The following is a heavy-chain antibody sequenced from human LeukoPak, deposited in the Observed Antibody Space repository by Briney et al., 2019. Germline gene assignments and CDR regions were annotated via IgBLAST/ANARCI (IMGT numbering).Heavy chain of an antibody. Sequence: GGSLRLSCAASGFTFSTYGMHWVRQAPGKGLEWVAVISYDGKNIFYADSVKGRFTISRDNSKNTLYLQMNSLRAEDTAVYYCARDLHRVASYTAMVVYYYYGMDVWGQGTTVTVSS. CDR2: ISYDGKNI. CDR3: ARDLHRVASYTAMVVYYYYGMDV. CDR1: GFTFSTYG. V-gene: IGHV3-30*03. D-gene: IGHD5-18*01. J-gene: IGHJ6*02.